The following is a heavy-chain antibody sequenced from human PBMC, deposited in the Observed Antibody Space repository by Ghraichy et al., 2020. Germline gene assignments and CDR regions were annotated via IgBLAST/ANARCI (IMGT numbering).Heavy chain of an antibody. V-gene: IGHV4-30-4*01. J-gene: IGHJ6*02. Sequence: SETLSLTCTVSGGSFRRGEYYWTWIRQPPGKGLKWIGYTYNTGSAYYSPSLKSRVTISLDSSKSQFSLTLIAVTAADTAVYYCACGPSYRYFGMDVWGQGTTVTVSS. D-gene: IGHD5-18*01. CDR3: ACGPSYRYFGMDV. CDR1: GGSFRRGEYY. CDR2: TYNTGSA.